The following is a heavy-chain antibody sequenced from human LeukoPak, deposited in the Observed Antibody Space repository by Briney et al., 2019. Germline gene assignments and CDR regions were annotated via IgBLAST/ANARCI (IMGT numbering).Heavy chain of an antibody. V-gene: IGHV3-7*03. CDR2: IKQDGSEK. J-gene: IGHJ4*02. CDR3: ARDEYDILTGKELDY. CDR1: GFTFSSYW. D-gene: IGHD3-9*01. Sequence: GGSLRLSCAASGFTFSSYWMSWVRQAPGKGLEWVANIKQDGSEKYYVDSVKGRFIISRDNAKNSLYLQMNSLRAEDTAVYYCARDEYDILTGKELDYWGQGTLVTVSS.